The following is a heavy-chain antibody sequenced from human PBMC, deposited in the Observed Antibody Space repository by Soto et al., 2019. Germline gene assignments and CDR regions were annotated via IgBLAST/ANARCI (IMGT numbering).Heavy chain of an antibody. J-gene: IGHJ5*02. CDR2: IYYSGST. D-gene: IGHD2-15*01. CDR1: GGSISSYY. CDR3: ARTSATNWFDP. Sequence: SETLSLTCTVSGGSISSYYWSWIRQPPGKGLEWIGYIYYSGSTNYNPSLKSRVTISVDTSKNQFSPKLSSVTAADTAVYYCARTSATNWFDPWGQGTLVTVSS. V-gene: IGHV4-59*01.